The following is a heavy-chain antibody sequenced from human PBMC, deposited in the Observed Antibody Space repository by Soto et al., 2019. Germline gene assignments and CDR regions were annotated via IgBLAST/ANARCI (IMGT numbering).Heavy chain of an antibody. D-gene: IGHD3-22*01. CDR2: IYYSGST. Sequence: QVQLQESGPGLVKPSQTLSLTCTVSGGSISSGGYYWSWIRQHPGKGLEWIGYIYYSGSTYYNPSLKCRVTIAVDTSKNQFSLKLSSVTDPDTAVSYCAREKPPYYYDSSGLDAFDIWGQGTMVTVSS. CDR3: AREKPPYYYDSSGLDAFDI. CDR1: GGSISSGGYY. J-gene: IGHJ3*02. V-gene: IGHV4-31*03.